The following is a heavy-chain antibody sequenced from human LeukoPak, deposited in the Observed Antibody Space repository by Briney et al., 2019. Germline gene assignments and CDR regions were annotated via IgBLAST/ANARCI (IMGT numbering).Heavy chain of an antibody. Sequence: GGSLRLSCAASGFTFSSYSMNWVRQAPGKGLEWVSTISSSSSYIYYADSVKGRFTISRDNAKNSLYLQMNSLRAEDTAVYYCARDFGGTFDPWGQGTLVTVSS. V-gene: IGHV3-21*01. J-gene: IGHJ5*02. CDR1: GFTFSSYS. CDR3: ARDFGGTFDP. CDR2: ISSSSSYI. D-gene: IGHD3-3*01.